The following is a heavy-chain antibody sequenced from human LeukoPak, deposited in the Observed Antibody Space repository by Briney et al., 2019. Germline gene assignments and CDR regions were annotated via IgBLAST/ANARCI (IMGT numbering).Heavy chain of an antibody. CDR3: ARHLNCITIFGVATCRFDP. D-gene: IGHD3-3*01. J-gene: IGHJ5*02. CDR1: GGSISSSSYS. CDR2: IYYSGST. V-gene: IGHV4-39*01. Sequence: PSETLSLTCTVSGGSISSSSYSWGWIRQPPGKGLEWIGSIYYSGSTYYNPSLKSRVTISVDTSKNQFSLKLSSVTAADTAVYYCARHLNCITIFGVATCRFDPWGQGTLVTVSS.